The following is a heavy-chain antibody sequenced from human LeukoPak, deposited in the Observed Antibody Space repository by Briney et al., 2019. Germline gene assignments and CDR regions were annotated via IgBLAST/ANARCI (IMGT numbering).Heavy chain of an antibody. CDR2: IRTSSSCI. CDR3: VRIPNSATFPNWFDP. J-gene: IGHJ5*02. Sequence: GGSRRPSCATSGFTFSTYTMNWIRQPPRKVLGWDSSIRTSSSCIYYADSVRGRFTISRDNARNSLYLQMNSLRSEDTAVYYCVRIPNSATFPNWFDPWGQGTLVTVSS. D-gene: IGHD2/OR15-2a*01. CDR1: GFTFSTYT. V-gene: IGHV3-21*01.